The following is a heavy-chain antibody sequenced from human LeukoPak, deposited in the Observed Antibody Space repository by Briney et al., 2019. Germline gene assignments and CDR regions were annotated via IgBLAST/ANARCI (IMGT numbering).Heavy chain of an antibody. J-gene: IGHJ4*02. D-gene: IGHD3-22*01. V-gene: IGHV1-2*02. CDR3: ARVYKYYDSSGYPDY. CDR1: GYTFTAYY. Sequence: ASVKVTCKASGYTFTAYYIHWVRQAPGQGLEWMGWINPNTGGTNYAQKFQGRVTITRDTSINTAYMELSRLRSDDTAVCYCARVYKYYDSSGYPDYWGQGTLVTVSS. CDR2: INPNTGGT.